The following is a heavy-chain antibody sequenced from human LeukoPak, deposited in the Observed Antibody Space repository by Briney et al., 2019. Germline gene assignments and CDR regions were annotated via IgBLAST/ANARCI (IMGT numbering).Heavy chain of an antibody. D-gene: IGHD1-26*01. V-gene: IGHV4-59*01. CDR3: ARGASGSYYRGYYFDY. Sequence: PSETLSLTCTVSGGSISSYYWSWIRRPPGKGLEWIGYIYYSGSTNYNPSLKSRVTISVDTSKNQFSLKLSSVTAADTAVYYCARGASGSYYRGYYFDYWGQGTLVTVSS. CDR1: GGSISSYY. J-gene: IGHJ4*02. CDR2: IYYSGST.